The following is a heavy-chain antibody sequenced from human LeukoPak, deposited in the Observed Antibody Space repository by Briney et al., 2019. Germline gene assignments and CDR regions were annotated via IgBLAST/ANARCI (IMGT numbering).Heavy chain of an antibody. CDR3: AKDNKYYYGSGSYYIFDY. V-gene: IGHV3-23*01. D-gene: IGHD3-10*01. CDR1: GFTFSSYA. Sequence: GGSLRLSCAASGFTFSSYAMSWVRQAPGKGLEWVSAISGTGGSTYYADSVKGRFTISRDYSKNTLYLQMNSLRAGDTAVYYCAKDNKYYYGSGSYYIFDYWGQGTLVTVSS. J-gene: IGHJ4*02. CDR2: ISGTGGST.